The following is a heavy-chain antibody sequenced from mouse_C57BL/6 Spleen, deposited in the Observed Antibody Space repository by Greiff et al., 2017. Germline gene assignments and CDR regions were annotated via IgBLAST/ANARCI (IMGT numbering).Heavy chain of an antibody. CDR2: ISYDGSN. Sequence: DVKLQESGPGLVKPSQSLSLTCSVTGYSITSGYYWNWIRQFPGNKLEWMGYISYDGSNNYNPSLKNRISITRDTSKNQFFLKLNSVTTEDTATYYCARGDDYGRYYFDYWGQGTTLTVSS. J-gene: IGHJ2*01. CDR1: GYSITSGYY. CDR3: ARGDDYGRYYFDY. V-gene: IGHV3-6*01. D-gene: IGHD1-1*01.